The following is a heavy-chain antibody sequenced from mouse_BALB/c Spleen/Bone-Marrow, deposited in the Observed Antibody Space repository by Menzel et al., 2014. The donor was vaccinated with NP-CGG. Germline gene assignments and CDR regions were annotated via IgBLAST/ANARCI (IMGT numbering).Heavy chain of an antibody. D-gene: IGHD2-4*01. V-gene: IGHV1-4*01. CDR3: ARNYDYDGGYYAMDY. Sequence: QVQLQRSGAELAEPGASVKMSCKASGYNFISYLMHWVKQRPGQGLEWIGYINPSTGYTEYNQKFKDKATLTADKSSSKAYMQLSSLTSEDSAVYYCARNYDYDGGYYAMDYWGQGTSVTVSS. J-gene: IGHJ4*01. CDR1: GYNFISYL. CDR2: INPSTGYT.